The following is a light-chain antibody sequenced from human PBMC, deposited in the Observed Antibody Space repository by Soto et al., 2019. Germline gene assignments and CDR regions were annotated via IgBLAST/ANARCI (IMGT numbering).Light chain of an antibody. CDR1: KLGNKF. CDR2: QDT. V-gene: IGLV3-1*01. J-gene: IGLJ2*01. Sequence: SYELTQPPSVSVSPGQTASITCSGDKLGNKFACWYQQKPGQSPVLVIYQDTKRPSGIPERFSGSNPGNTATMTISGTQSMDEADYYCQVWDSSAVVFGGGTMLTVL. CDR3: QVWDSSAVV.